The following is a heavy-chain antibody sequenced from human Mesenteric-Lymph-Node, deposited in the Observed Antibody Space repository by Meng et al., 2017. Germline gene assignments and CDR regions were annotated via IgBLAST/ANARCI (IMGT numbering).Heavy chain of an antibody. J-gene: IGHJ4*02. Sequence: GGSLRLSCKGSGYDPPGYRIGWVRQMPGKGLEWMGIIYPGASQTRYSPSFQGQVTISVDKSIGTAYLQWSSLKASDSAMYYCARLACSVEMGETCFDYWGQGTLVTVSS. CDR3: ARLACSVEMGETCFDY. V-gene: IGHV5-51*01. CDR2: IYPGASQT. D-gene: IGHD5-24*01. CDR1: GYDPPGYR.